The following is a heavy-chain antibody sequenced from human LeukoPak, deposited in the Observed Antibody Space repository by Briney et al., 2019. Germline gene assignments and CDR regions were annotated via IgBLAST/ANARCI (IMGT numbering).Heavy chain of an antibody. CDR3: ARVGVSPTNTPAFYC. J-gene: IGHJ4*02. V-gene: IGHV3-21*06. Sequence: GGSLRLSCATSGFAFTRYVMTWVRQPPGKGLKWVSSITASSSYIDYADSVRGRFTISRDNAKNSLYLQMNSLRAQDTAVYYGARVGVSPTNTPAFYCWGQGTLVTVSS. CDR2: ITASSSYI. D-gene: IGHD2-8*01. CDR1: GFAFTRYV.